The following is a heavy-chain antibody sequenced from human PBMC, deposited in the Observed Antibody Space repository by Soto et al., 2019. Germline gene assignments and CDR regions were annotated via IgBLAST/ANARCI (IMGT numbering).Heavy chain of an antibody. D-gene: IGHD6-13*01. CDR1: GYTFTSYY. Sequence: ASVKVSCKASGYTFTSYYMHWVRQAPGQGLEWMGIINPSGGSTSYAQKFQGRATMTRDTSTSTVYMELSSLRSEDTAVYYCARVRGAAAGTIYFDYWGQGTLVTVS. V-gene: IGHV1-46*01. CDR3: ARVRGAAAGTIYFDY. CDR2: INPSGGST. J-gene: IGHJ4*02.